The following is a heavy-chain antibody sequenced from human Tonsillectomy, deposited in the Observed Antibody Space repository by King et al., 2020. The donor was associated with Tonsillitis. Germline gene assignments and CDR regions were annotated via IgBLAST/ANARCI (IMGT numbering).Heavy chain of an antibody. V-gene: IGHV1-69*17. CDR1: GGTFGNYG. Sequence: QLVQSGAEVKKPGSSVKVSCKSSGGTFGNYGISWMRQAPGQGLEWMAVIIPIFGITNYAQKFQGRVTITADKSSSTAYMELSSLRSEDTAAYYCARAQTESEGGAAAHGDYYYYYKDVWGQGTPVTVSS. CDR2: IIPIFGIT. CDR3: ARAQTESEGGAAAHGDYYYYYKDV. J-gene: IGHJ6*03. D-gene: IGHD2-2*01.